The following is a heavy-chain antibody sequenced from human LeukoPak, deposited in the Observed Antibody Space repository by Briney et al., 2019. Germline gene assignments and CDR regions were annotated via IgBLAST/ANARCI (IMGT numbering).Heavy chain of an antibody. CDR3: ARVFARGGEISGSYYYY. Sequence: SVKVSCKASGGTFSSYAISWVRQAPGQGLEWMGGIIPMFGTANYAQKFQGRDTITTEESTSTAYMELSSLGSEDTAMYYCARVFARGGEISGSYYYYWGQGTLVTVSS. CDR2: IIPMFGTA. V-gene: IGHV1-69*05. CDR1: GGTFSSYA. D-gene: IGHD1-26*01. J-gene: IGHJ4*02.